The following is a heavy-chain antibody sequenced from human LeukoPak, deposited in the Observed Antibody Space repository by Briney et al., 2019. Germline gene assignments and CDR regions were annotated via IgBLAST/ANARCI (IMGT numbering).Heavy chain of an antibody. CDR1: GVSISFSTYF. Sequence: PSETLSLTCTVSGVSISFSTYFWGWIRQSPGKGLEWIGSIYYSGSTYYNPSLTSRVTISVDTSKNQFSLKLSSVTAADTAVYYCARHMGYGGNSDHDYWGQGTLVTVSS. V-gene: IGHV4-39*01. CDR3: ARHMGYGGNSDHDY. J-gene: IGHJ4*02. CDR2: IYYSGST. D-gene: IGHD4-23*01.